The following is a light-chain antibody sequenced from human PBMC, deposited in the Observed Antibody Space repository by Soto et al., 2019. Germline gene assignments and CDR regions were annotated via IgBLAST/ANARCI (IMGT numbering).Light chain of an antibody. CDR3: QQSYSTPFT. J-gene: IGKJ5*01. Sequence: DIQMTQSPSSLSASVGDRVTITCLASQIISSYLNWYQQKPGKAPKLLIYAASSLQSGVPSRFSGSGSGTDFTLTISSLQPEDFATYYCQQSYSTPFTSGQGTRLAVK. CDR1: QIISSY. CDR2: AAS. V-gene: IGKV1-39*01.